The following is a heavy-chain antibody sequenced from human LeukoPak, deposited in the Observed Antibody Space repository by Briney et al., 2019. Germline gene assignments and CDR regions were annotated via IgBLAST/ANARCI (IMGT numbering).Heavy chain of an antibody. D-gene: IGHD3-22*01. J-gene: IGHJ4*02. CDR3: ARGRWISGNYYNFDY. CDR2: INYSGTT. CDR1: SDSITSTTYY. V-gene: IGHV4-39*07. Sequence: SETLSLTCNVYSDSITSTTYYWGWIRQPPGKGLEWIATINYSGTTHYNPSLKSRVTMSAVTSNNQVSLKLNSVTAADTAVYHCARGRWISGNYYNFDYWGQGTLVTVSS.